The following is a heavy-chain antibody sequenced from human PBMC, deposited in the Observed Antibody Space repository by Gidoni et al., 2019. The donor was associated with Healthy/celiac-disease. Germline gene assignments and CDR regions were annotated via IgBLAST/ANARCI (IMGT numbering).Heavy chain of an antibody. CDR1: GFTFSSDA. CDR2: ISGSGGST. CDR3: AKDGSGDWDILTGYSDY. D-gene: IGHD3-9*01. J-gene: IGHJ4*02. Sequence: EVQLLESGGGLVQPGGSLRLSCAASGFTFSSDAMGWVRQAPGKGLECVSAISGSGGSTSYADSVKGRFTISRDNSKNTLYLQMNSLRAEDTAVYYCAKDGSGDWDILTGYSDYWGQGTLVTVSS. V-gene: IGHV3-23*01.